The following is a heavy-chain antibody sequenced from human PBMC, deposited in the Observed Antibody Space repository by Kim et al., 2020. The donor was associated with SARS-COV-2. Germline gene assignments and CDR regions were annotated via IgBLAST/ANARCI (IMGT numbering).Heavy chain of an antibody. D-gene: IGHD3-16*01. V-gene: IGHV1-3*01. CDR3: ARGLGWSPSYFDS. Sequence: YSQEFQGSVTHTRDTSASTAYMELSSLRSEDTAVYYCARGLGWSPSYFDSWGQGTLVTVSS. J-gene: IGHJ4*02.